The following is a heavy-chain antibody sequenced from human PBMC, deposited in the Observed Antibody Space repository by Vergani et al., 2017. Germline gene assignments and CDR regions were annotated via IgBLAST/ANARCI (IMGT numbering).Heavy chain of an antibody. CDR2: INPNSGGT. D-gene: IGHD2-15*01. Sequence: QVQLVQSGAEVKKPGASVKVSCKASGYTFTGYYMHWVRQAPGQGLEWMGWINPNSGGTNYAQKFQGRVTMTRDTSISTAYMELSRLRSDDTAVYYCARGLSGYCSGDKCYIHPWFDSWGPGTLVTVSS. J-gene: IGHJ5*01. CDR3: ARGLSGYCSGDKCYIHPWFDS. CDR1: GYTFTGYY. V-gene: IGHV1-2*02.